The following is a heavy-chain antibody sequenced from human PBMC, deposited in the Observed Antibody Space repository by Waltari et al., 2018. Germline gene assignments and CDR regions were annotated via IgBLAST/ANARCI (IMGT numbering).Heavy chain of an antibody. CDR1: GYTLTELS. CDR3: ATVKVIALHCSSTSCSGDWFDP. D-gene: IGHD2-2*01. Sequence: QVQLVQSGAEVKKPGASVKVSCKVSGYTLTELSMHWVRQAPGKGLEWMGGFDPEEGETIYAQKFQGRVTMTEDTSTDTAYMELSSLRSEDTAVYYCATVKVIALHCSSTSCSGDWFDPWGQGTLVTVSS. J-gene: IGHJ5*02. CDR2: FDPEEGET. V-gene: IGHV1-24*01.